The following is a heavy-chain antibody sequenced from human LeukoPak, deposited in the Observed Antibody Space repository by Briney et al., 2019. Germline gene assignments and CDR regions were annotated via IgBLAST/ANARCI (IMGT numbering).Heavy chain of an antibody. D-gene: IGHD6-19*01. CDR2: IYHSGST. Sequence: PSETLSLTCTVSGGSISSGGYYRSWIRQPPGKGLEWIGYIYHSGSTYYNPSLKSRVTISVDRSKNQFSLKLSSVTAADTAVYYCARGPRSGWGYFDYWGQGTLVPVSS. CDR3: ARGPRSGWGYFDY. V-gene: IGHV4-30-2*01. CDR1: GGSISSGGYY. J-gene: IGHJ4*02.